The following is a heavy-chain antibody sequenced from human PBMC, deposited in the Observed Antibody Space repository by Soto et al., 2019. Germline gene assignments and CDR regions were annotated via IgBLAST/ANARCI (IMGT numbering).Heavy chain of an antibody. CDR3: ARYAPYCSSTSCYHKGMDV. Sequence: ASVKVSCKASGYTFTSYDINWVRQATGQGLEWMGWMNPNSGNTGYAQKFQGRVTMTRNTSISTAYMELSSLRSEDTAVYYCARYAPYCSSTSCYHKGMDVWGQGTTVTVYS. J-gene: IGHJ6*02. CDR1: GYTFTSYD. D-gene: IGHD2-2*01. V-gene: IGHV1-8*01. CDR2: MNPNSGNT.